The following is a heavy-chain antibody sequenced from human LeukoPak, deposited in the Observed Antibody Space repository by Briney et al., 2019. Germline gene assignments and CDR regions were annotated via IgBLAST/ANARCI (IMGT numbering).Heavy chain of an antibody. CDR3: ARARLLYYYDSSGYYYSWGFDY. Sequence: SETLSLTCAVYGGSFSGYYWSWIRQLPGKGLEWIGEINHSGSTNYNPSLKSRVTISVDTSKNQFSLKLSSVTAADTAVYYCARARLLYYYDSSGYYYSWGFDYWGQGTLVTVSS. CDR1: GGSFSGYY. CDR2: INHSGST. D-gene: IGHD3-22*01. J-gene: IGHJ4*02. V-gene: IGHV4-34*01.